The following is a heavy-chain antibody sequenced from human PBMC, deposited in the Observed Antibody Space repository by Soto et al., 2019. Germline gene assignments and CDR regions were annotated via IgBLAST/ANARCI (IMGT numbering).Heavy chain of an antibody. V-gene: IGHV3-23*01. D-gene: IGHD2-2*01. Sequence: PGGSLRLSWAATGFTCNTYSITREGRSPGKGLGWVSAIGGSGDTTYYADSVKGLFIISRDNSRNSLYLQMNNLRAADTATYYCAKDGPDSSDGFDFWGQGTVVTVSS. CDR1: GFTCNTYS. J-gene: IGHJ3*01. CDR2: IGGSGDTT. CDR3: AKDGPDSSDGFDF.